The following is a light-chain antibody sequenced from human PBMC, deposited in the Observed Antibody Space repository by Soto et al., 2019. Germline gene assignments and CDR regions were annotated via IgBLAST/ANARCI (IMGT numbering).Light chain of an antibody. Sequence: EIVLTQSPAPLSLSPREKNTLSCRASQSVSSYLAWYQQKPGQAPRLLIYDASNRATGIPARFSGSGSGTDFTLTISSLEPEDFAVYYCQQRSNWPLTFGPGTKVDIK. CDR1: QSVSSY. V-gene: IGKV3-11*01. CDR2: DAS. J-gene: IGKJ3*01. CDR3: QQRSNWPLT.